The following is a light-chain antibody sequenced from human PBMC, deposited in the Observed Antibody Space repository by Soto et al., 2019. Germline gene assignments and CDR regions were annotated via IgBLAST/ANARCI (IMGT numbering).Light chain of an antibody. V-gene: IGLV2-14*01. Sequence: QSALTQPASVSGSPGQSITISCTGTSSDVGGYDYVSWFQLHPGKAPKLMIYEVSNRPSGISNRFSGSKSGNTASLTISGLQAEDEADYFCSSYTSSSTVLFGGGTELTVL. CDR1: SSDVGGYDY. CDR3: SSYTSSSTVL. J-gene: IGLJ2*01. CDR2: EVS.